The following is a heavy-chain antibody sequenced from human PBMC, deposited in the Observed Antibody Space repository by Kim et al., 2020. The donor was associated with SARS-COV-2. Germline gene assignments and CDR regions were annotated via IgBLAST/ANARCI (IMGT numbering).Heavy chain of an antibody. D-gene: IGHD5-18*01. CDR3: ARTPRGYSLNWFDP. J-gene: IGHJ5*02. V-gene: IGHV1-3*01. Sequence: SQKFQGRVTITRDTSASTAYMELSSLRSEDTAVYYCARTPRGYSLNWFDPWGQGTLVTVSS.